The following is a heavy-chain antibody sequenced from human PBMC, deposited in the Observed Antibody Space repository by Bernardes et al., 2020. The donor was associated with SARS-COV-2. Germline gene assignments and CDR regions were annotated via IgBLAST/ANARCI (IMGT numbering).Heavy chain of an antibody. J-gene: IGHJ3*02. V-gene: IGHV1-2*02. CDR2: INPNSGDA. Sequence: ASVKVSCEASGYTLTDYYLHWVRQAPGQGLEWMGWINPNSGDASYAQKFQGRVTMTRDTSIATAYLELSRLRSDDTAVYYCARGTVIVVVGGDAFDIWGQGTMVAVSA. CDR3: ARGTVIVVVGGDAFDI. D-gene: IGHD3-22*01. CDR1: GYTLTDYY.